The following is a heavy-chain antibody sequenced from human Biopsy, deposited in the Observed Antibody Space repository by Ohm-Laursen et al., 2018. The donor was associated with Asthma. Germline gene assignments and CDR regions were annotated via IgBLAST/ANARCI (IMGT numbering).Heavy chain of an antibody. CDR1: GFTFSSYA. CDR3: GIVVAANPFQGDC. CDR2: IYSGGTS. Sequence: SLRLSCAASGFTFSSYAMSWVRQAPGKGLEWVSVIYSGGTSHTADSVKGRFTISRDNSKNTVYLDISSLRIEDTAVFYCGIVVAANPFQGDCWGQGTLVTVSS. V-gene: IGHV3-23*03. D-gene: IGHD2-15*01. J-gene: IGHJ4*02.